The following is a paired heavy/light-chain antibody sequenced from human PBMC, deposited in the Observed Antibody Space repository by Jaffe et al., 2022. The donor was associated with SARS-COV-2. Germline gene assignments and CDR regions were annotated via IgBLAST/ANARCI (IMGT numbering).Light chain of an antibody. V-gene: IGKV3-15*01. Sequence: EIVMTQSPATLSVSPGERATLSCRASQSVYSNLAWYQQKPGQAPRLLIYGASARATGLPARFSGSGSGTEFTLTISSLQSEDFAVYYCQQYSNWPITFGQGTRLEIK. CDR2: GAS. CDR1: QSVYSN. CDR3: QQYSNWPIT. J-gene: IGKJ5*01.
Heavy chain of an antibody. D-gene: IGHD1-26*01. CDR3: SNHRWEVSYYYYYMGV. J-gene: IGHJ6*03. CDR1: GFTFSTHA. CDR2: ITASGDRT. Sequence: EVQLVESGGGLVQPGGSLRLSCAASGFTFSTHAMTWVRQTPGKGLEWVSTITASGDRTYHADSVTGRFTISRDNSNYTLYLQMNSLRADDTAVYYCSNHRWEVSYYYYYMGVWGKGTTVTVSS. V-gene: IGHV3-23*04.